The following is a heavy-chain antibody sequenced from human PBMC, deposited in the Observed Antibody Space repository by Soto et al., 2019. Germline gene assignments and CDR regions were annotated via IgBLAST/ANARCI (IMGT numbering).Heavy chain of an antibody. Sequence: QVQLVESGGGVVQPGRSLRLSCAASGFTFNNYGMHWVRQAPGKGLEWVAVISYDGSNKYYGDSVKGRFTISRDNSKNTLYLQMSSLRAEDTAVYYCAKDLGGWLLKPLYYFDSWGQGTLVTVSS. D-gene: IGHD1-26*01. J-gene: IGHJ4*02. CDR1: GFTFNNYG. V-gene: IGHV3-30*18. CDR2: ISYDGSNK. CDR3: AKDLGGWLLKPLYYFDS.